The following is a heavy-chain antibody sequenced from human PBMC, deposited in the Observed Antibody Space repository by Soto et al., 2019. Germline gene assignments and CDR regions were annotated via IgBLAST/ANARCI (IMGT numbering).Heavy chain of an antibody. Sequence: PSETLSLTCTVSGASISGYYWSWIRKSAEKGLEWIGRIYATGTTDYNPSLKGRVMMSVDTSKKQFSLRLRSVTAADTAVYYCVRDGTKTLRDWFDPWGQGISVTVSS. CDR2: IYATGTT. D-gene: IGHD1-1*01. CDR1: GASISGYY. J-gene: IGHJ5*02. V-gene: IGHV4-4*07. CDR3: VRDGTKTLRDWFDP.